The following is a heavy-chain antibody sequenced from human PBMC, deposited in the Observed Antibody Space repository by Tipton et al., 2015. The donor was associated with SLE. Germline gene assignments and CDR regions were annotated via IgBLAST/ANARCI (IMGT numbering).Heavy chain of an antibody. J-gene: IGHJ3*02. Sequence: LRLSCTVSGGSISSGSYYWSWIRQPAGKGLEWIGRIYTSGSTNYNPSLKSRVTISVDTPKNQFSLKLSSVTAADTAVHYCARGFLEWLFDDAFDIWGQGTMVTVSS. CDR1: GGSISSGSYY. D-gene: IGHD3-3*01. V-gene: IGHV4-61*02. CDR3: ARGFLEWLFDDAFDI. CDR2: IYTSGST.